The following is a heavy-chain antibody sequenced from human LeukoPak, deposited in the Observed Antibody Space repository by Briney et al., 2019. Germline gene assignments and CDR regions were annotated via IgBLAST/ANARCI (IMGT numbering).Heavy chain of an antibody. CDR3: ARDPRAYYYGSGSYEPSDY. D-gene: IGHD3-10*01. CDR2: ISSSSSYI. V-gene: IGHV3-21*01. J-gene: IGHJ4*02. CDR1: GFTFSSYS. Sequence: GGSLRLSCAASGFTFSSYSMNWVRQAPGKGLEWVSYISSSSSYIYYADSVTGRFTISRDNAKNSLYLQMNSLRAEDTAVYYCARDPRAYYYGSGSYEPSDYWGQGTLVTVSS.